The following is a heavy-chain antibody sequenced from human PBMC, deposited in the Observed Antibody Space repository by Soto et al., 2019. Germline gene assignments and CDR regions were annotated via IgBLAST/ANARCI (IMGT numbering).Heavy chain of an antibody. V-gene: IGHV3-30*18. CDR2: VSHDGRNT. CDR3: AKGGRQWLVTSDFNY. CDR1: ALTPRPYP. J-gene: IGHJ4*02. Sequence: ASALTPRPYPMLVVRQAPGKGLEWVAVVSHDGRNTHYADSVKGRFTISRDSSKNTVSLEMTSLRAEDTAVYYCAKGGRQWLVTSDFNYWGQGA. D-gene: IGHD6-19*01.